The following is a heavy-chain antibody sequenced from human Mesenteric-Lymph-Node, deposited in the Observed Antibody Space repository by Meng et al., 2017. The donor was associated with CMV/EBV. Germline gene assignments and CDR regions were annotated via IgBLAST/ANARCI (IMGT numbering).Heavy chain of an antibody. CDR2: INPNSSGT. Sequence: YSCTDYCSRMLRPAPGRVLEWVEWINPNSSGTNSSLKFRGTVTMTRDKSISTAYMEVIGLRADDADVYACAKDFLPGYDLGSGFDHWGQGTLVTVSS. J-gene: IGHJ4*02. CDR3: AKDFLPGYDLGSGFDH. CDR1: YSCTDYC. D-gene: IGHD3-3*01. V-gene: IGHV1-2*02.